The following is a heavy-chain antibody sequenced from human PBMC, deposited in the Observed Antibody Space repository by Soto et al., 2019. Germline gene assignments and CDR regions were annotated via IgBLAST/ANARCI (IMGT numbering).Heavy chain of an antibody. CDR1: GFTFSSYG. D-gene: IGHD3-9*01. CDR3: ARGLLRYFDWLPDFDY. V-gene: IGHV3-33*01. CDR2: IWYDGSNK. Sequence: QVQLVESGGGAVQPGRSLRLSCAASGFTFSSYGMHWVRQAPGKGLEWVAVIWYDGSNKYYADSVKGRFTISRDNSKNTLYLQMNSLRAEDTAVYYCARGLLRYFDWLPDFDYWGQGTLVTVSS. J-gene: IGHJ4*02.